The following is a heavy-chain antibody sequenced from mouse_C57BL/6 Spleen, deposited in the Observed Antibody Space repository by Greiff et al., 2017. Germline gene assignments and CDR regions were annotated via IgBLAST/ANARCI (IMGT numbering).Heavy chain of an antibody. D-gene: IGHD1-2*01. J-gene: IGHJ2*01. Sequence: QVQLQQPGAELVKPGASVKLSCKASGYTFTSYWMHWVKQRPGRGLEWIGRIDPSGSGTKYNEKFKSKATLTVDKPSSTAYMQLSSLTSEDSAVYDCARGGTTVTDQYYLDDWGTGTTLTVSS. CDR3: ARGGTTVTDQYYLDD. CDR1: GYTFTSYW. CDR2: IDPSGSGT. V-gene: IGHV1-62-3*01.